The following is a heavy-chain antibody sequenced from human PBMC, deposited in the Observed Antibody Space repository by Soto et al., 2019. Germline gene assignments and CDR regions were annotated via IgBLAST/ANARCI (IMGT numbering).Heavy chain of an antibody. CDR3: ARGISSGWHDLFDY. D-gene: IGHD6-19*01. J-gene: IGHJ4*02. Sequence: QVQLVESGGGVVQPGRSLRLSCAASGFTFSSYAMHWVRQAPGKGLEWVAVISYDGSNKYYADSVKGRFTISRDNSKNTLYLQMNRLRAEETAVYYCARGISSGWHDLFDYWGQGTLVTVSS. V-gene: IGHV3-30-3*01. CDR2: ISYDGSNK. CDR1: GFTFSSYA.